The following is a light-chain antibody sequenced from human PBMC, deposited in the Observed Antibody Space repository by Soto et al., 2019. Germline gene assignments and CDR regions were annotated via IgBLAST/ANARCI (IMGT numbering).Light chain of an antibody. CDR3: AAWDDRLNVHV. Sequence: QSVLTQPPSASGTPGQRVTISCSGSSSNIGSTAVNWYQQLPGTAPKLLIYSNNQRPSAVPDRFSGSKSGTSASLAISGLQSEDEADYYCAAWDDRLNVHVFGTGTKVTVL. V-gene: IGLV1-44*01. CDR2: SNN. J-gene: IGLJ1*01. CDR1: SSNIGSTA.